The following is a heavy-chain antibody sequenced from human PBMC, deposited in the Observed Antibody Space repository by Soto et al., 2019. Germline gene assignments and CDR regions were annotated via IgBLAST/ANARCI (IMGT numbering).Heavy chain of an antibody. CDR3: AREASVIIPAAQPWSFDS. J-gene: IGHJ4*02. CDR1: GYSFMKYG. Sequence: ASVKVSCTGFGYSFMKYGINWVRQAPGQGLEWVGWISPYSGYTHSAQKFHGRLTLTTDTAASTAYMELRILRSADTALYYCAREASVIIPAAQPWSFDSWGQGTLVTVSS. V-gene: IGHV1-18*01. D-gene: IGHD2-2*01. CDR2: ISPYSGYT.